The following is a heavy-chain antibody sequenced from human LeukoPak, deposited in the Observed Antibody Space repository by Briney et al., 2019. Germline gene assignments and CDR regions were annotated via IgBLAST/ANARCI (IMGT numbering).Heavy chain of an antibody. V-gene: IGHV3-21*01. CDR2: ISSGSSYT. D-gene: IGHD6-19*01. CDR3: ARISPQGIAVAGVDY. Sequence: PGGSLRLSCAASGFTLITYSMNWVRQAPGKGLEWVSSISSGSSYTYYADSVKGRVTISRDNAKNSLYLQMNSLRAEDTGVYYCARISPQGIAVAGVDYWGPGTLVTVSS. CDR1: GFTLITYS. J-gene: IGHJ4*02.